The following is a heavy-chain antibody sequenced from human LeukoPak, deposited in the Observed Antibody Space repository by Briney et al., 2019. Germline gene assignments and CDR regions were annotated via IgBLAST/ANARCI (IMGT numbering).Heavy chain of an antibody. J-gene: IGHJ4*02. CDR2: IYTSEST. V-gene: IGHV4-61*02. D-gene: IGHD6-19*01. CDR1: GASIRSGSSY. CDR3: ARQSSGCFDY. Sequence: SETLSLTCTVSGASIRSGSSYWSWIRQPAGKGLEWIGRIYTSESTNYNPSDKSRVTMSVDTSKNQFSLKLSSVTAADTAVYYCARQSSGCFDYWGQGTLVTVSS.